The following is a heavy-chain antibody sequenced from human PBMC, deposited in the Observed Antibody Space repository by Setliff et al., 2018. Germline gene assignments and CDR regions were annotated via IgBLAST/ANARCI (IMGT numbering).Heavy chain of an antibody. V-gene: IGHV3-43*01. CDR3: AKDKRSYYDSSGYLFDY. J-gene: IGHJ4*02. CDR1: GFTFDDYT. CDR2: ISWDGGST. D-gene: IGHD3-22*01. Sequence: GGSLRLSCAASGFTFDDYTMHWVRQAPGKGLEWVSLISWDGGSTYYADSVKGRFTNSRDNSKNSLYLQMNSLRTEDTALYYCAKDKRSYYDSSGYLFDYWGQGTLVTVSS.